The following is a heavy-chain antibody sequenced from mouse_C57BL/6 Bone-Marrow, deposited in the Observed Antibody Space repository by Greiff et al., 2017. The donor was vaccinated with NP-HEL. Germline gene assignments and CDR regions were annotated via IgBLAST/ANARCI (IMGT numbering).Heavy chain of an antibody. Sequence: QVQLQQSGPELVKPGASVKISCKASGYAFSSSWMNWVKQRPGKGLEWIGRIYPGDGDTNYNGKFKGKATLTADKSSSTAYMQLSSLTSEDSAVYFCARVYFFAYWGQGTLVTVSA. J-gene: IGHJ3*01. V-gene: IGHV1-82*01. D-gene: IGHD2-1*01. CDR1: GYAFSSSW. CDR2: IYPGDGDT. CDR3: ARVYFFAY.